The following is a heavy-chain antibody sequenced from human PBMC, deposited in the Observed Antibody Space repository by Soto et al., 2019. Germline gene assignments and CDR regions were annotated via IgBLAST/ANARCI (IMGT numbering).Heavy chain of an antibody. V-gene: IGHV1-58*02. Sequence: SVKVSCNASGFTFTSSSMQWVRQARGQRLEWIGWIVVGSGNTNYAQKFQERVTITRDMSTSTAYMELSSLRSEDTAVYYCAADGELAAAFDIWGQGTMVTVSS. J-gene: IGHJ3*02. CDR3: AADGELAAAFDI. D-gene: IGHD1-1*01. CDR2: IVVGSGNT. CDR1: GFTFTSSS.